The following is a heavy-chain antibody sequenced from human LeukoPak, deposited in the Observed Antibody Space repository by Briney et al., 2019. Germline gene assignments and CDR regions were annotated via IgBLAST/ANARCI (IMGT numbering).Heavy chain of an antibody. J-gene: IGHJ4*02. CDR1: GFTFSSYN. D-gene: IGHD1-26*01. Sequence: GGSLRLSCAASGFTFSSYNMNWVRQAPGKGLEWVSYISSSSSTIYYADSVKGRFTISRDNSKNTLYLQMNSLRAEDTAVYYCARDGVGSYYRLYYFDYWGQGTLVTVSS. CDR2: ISSSSSTI. CDR3: ARDGVGSYYRLYYFDY. V-gene: IGHV3-48*01.